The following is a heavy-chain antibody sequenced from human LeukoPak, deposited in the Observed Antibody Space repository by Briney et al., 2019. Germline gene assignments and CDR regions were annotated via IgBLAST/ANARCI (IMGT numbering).Heavy chain of an antibody. D-gene: IGHD3-10*01. CDR3: ASLLHYYGVNAFDI. J-gene: IGHJ3*02. V-gene: IGHV3-53*01. CDR2: IYSGGST. Sequence: GGSLRLSCAASGFTVSSNYMSWVRQAPGKGLEWVSVIYSGGSTYSADSVKGRFTISRDNSKNTLYLQMNSLRAEDTAVYYCASLLHYYGVNAFDIWGQGTMVTVSS. CDR1: GFTVSSNY.